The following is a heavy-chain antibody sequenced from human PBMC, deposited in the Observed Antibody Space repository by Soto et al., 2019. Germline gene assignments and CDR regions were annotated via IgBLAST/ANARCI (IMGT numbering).Heavy chain of an antibody. CDR3: VKDRDSNSWPSRDV. Sequence: QVHLVQSGAEVKKPGASVNVSCKTSGYTFTRNGISWVRQAPGQGLEWMGWISPNSGNIKYAQKLQGRVIMTTDTPTSTAYKDLRSLSSDDTAVYYCVKDRDSNSWPSRDVWGPGTTVTVSS. CDR2: ISPNSGNI. V-gene: IGHV1-18*01. J-gene: IGHJ6*02. CDR1: GYTFTRNG. D-gene: IGHD3-22*01.